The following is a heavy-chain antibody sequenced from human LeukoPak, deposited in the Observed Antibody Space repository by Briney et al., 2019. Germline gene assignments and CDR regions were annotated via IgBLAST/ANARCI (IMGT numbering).Heavy chain of an antibody. CDR3: TRVGYIDEGIDY. CDR1: GFPFSSYW. V-gene: IGHV3-7*04. CDR2: IKQDGSKK. J-gene: IGHJ4*02. D-gene: IGHD5-24*01. Sequence: GGSLRLSCVASGFPFSSYWMTWVRQAPGKGLEWVANIKQDGSKKSYVDSVKGRFTISRDNAKNSLYLQMNSLRAEDTAIYYCTRVGYIDEGIDYWGQEPLVTVSS.